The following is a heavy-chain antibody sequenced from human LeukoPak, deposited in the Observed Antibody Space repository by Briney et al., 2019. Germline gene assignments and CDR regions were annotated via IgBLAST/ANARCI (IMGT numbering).Heavy chain of an antibody. J-gene: IGHJ4*02. CDR3: ARGRVINDFWSGYYSDY. V-gene: IGHV1-2*02. Sequence: GASVKVSCKASGYTFTGYYMHWVRQAPGQGLEWTGWINPNSGGTNYAQKFQGRVTMTRDTSISTAYMELSRLRSDDTAVYYCARGRVINDFWSGYYSDYWGQGTLVTVSS. CDR2: INPNSGGT. CDR1: GYTFTGYY. D-gene: IGHD3-3*01.